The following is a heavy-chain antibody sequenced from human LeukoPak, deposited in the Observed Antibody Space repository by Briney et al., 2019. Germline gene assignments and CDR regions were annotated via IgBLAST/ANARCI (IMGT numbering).Heavy chain of an antibody. CDR3: ARALHYCSGGSCYYLDY. Sequence: NPGGSLRLSCAASGFTFSSYSMNWVRQAPGKGLEWVSSISSSSSYIYYADSVKGRFTISRDNAKNSLYLQMNSPRAEDTAVYYCARALHYCSGGSCYYLDYWGQGTLVTVSS. J-gene: IGHJ4*02. D-gene: IGHD2-15*01. CDR2: ISSSSSYI. CDR1: GFTFSSYS. V-gene: IGHV3-21*01.